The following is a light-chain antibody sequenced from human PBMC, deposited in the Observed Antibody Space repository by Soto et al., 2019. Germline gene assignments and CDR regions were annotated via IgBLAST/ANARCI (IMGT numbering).Light chain of an antibody. V-gene: IGLV2-14*03. J-gene: IGLJ1*01. CDR2: DVY. CDR1: SSDVGGFNY. CDR3: NSYTSRSTYV. Sequence: QSALTQPATVSGSPGQTITISCTGSSSDVGGFNYVSWYQQHPGKVPKLIIYDVYNRPSGISSRFSGSKSGNTASLTISGLQPEDEADYYCNSYTSRSTYVFGTGTKLTVI.